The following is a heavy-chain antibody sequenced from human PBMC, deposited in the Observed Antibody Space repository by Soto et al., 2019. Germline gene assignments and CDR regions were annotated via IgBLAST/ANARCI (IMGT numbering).Heavy chain of an antibody. CDR3: ARAVHHSTSCDWGAEIPISYMDV. D-gene: IGHD6-13*01. CDR1: GGTFSSYT. Sequence: SVKVSCKASGGTFSSYTISWVRQAPGQGLEWMGRIIPILGIANYAQKFQGRVTITADKSTSTAYMELSSLRSEDTAVYYCARAVHHSTSCDWGAEIPISYMDVWGKGTTVTVSS. J-gene: IGHJ6*03. CDR2: IIPILGIA. V-gene: IGHV1-69*02.